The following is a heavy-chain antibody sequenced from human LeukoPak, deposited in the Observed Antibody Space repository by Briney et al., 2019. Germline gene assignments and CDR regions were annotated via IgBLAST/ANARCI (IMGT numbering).Heavy chain of an antibody. V-gene: IGHV4-59*08. CDR3: AREYSSSSGRRAFDF. J-gene: IGHJ3*01. D-gene: IGHD6-6*01. CDR2: IYYSGST. Sequence: SETLFLTCTVSGRSIIIYYWNWIRQPPGKGLEGIGYIYYSGSTNYHNSLTSRVNTLVDTYKNQFSLRLSSVTAADTAVYYCAREYSSSSGRRAFDFWGQGTMVTVSS. CDR1: GRSIIIYY.